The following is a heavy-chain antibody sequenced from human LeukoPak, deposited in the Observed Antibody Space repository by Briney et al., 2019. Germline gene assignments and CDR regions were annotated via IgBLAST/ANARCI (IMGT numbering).Heavy chain of an antibody. CDR1: GFNFNNFA. CDR2: MTGPADTT. J-gene: IGHJ4*02. CDR3: AKGAEIDH. V-gene: IGHV3-23*01. Sequence: SGRSLRLSCAASGFNFNNFAMSWVRQAPGKGLEWLSAMTGPADTTYYAESVKGRFTISRDYSKSMVFLQMNSLRVEDTAIYYCAKGAEIDHWGQGTLVTVSS.